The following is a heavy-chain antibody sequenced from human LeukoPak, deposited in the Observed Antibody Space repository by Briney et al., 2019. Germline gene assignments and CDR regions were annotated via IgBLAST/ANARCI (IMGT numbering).Heavy chain of an antibody. J-gene: IGHJ4*02. CDR1: GFMFSGSP. CDR2: IRTKANNYAT. V-gene: IGHV3-73*01. D-gene: IGHD3-10*01. CDR3: ARPSQYGSGTDYYFDS. Sequence: GGSLRLSCAASGFMFSGSPMHWVRQASGKGLEWVGHIRTKANNYATIYAASVKGRFTISGDDSKNTAYLQMNSLKTEDTAVYYCARPSQYGSGTDYYFDSWGQGTLVTLSS.